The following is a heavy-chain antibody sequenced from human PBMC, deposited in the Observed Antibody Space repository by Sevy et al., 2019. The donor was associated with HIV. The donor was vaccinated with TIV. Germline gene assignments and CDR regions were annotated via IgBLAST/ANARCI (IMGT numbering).Heavy chain of an antibody. D-gene: IGHD1-1*01. CDR2: INSDGYSI. Sequence: GGSLRLSCTASGFNFNNYWMHWVRQVPGKGVVWVSRINSDGYSINYADFVKGRFTISRDNAKNTLYVQMNSLRAEDTAVYFCARGSRGTMGVWGQGTTVTVSS. V-gene: IGHV3-74*01. CDR1: GFNFNNYW. CDR3: ARGSRGTMGV. J-gene: IGHJ6*02.